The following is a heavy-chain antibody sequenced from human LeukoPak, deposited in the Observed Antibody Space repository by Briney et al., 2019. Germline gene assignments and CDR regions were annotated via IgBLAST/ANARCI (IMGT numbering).Heavy chain of an antibody. CDR2: ISRDGTTI. Sequence: PGGSLRLSCAASGFTFSLYEMNWVRQAPGKGLEWVSYISRDGTTIYYADSVRGRFTISRDNAKNSVYLQMNSLRAEDAAVYYCARSGYDLVFDYWGQGTLVTVSS. CDR3: ARSGYDLVFDY. V-gene: IGHV3-48*03. CDR1: GFTFSLYE. J-gene: IGHJ4*02. D-gene: IGHD5-12*01.